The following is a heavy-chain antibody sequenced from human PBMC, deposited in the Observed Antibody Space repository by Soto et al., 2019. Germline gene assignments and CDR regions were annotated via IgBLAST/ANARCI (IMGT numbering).Heavy chain of an antibody. J-gene: IGHJ4*02. Sequence: GGSLRLSCAASGFTFTNYWMHWVRQVPGKGLVWVSRIDGVGTGTSYSDSVRGRFTISRDNAENTLYLQMNSLRAEDTEVYYCTKVFEYWGQGTPVTVSS. CDR3: TKVFEY. CDR2: IDGVGTGT. CDR1: GFTFTNYW. V-gene: IGHV3-74*01.